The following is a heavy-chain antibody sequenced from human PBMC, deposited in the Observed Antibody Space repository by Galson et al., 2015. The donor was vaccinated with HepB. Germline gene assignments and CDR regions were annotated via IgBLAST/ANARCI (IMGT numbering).Heavy chain of an antibody. Sequence: SETLSLTCAVYGGSFSGYYWSWIRQPPGKGLEWIGEINHSGSTNYNPSLKSRVTISVDTSKNQFSLKLSSVTAADTAVYYCARWRGDIVVVPAAIKAWFDPWGQGTLVTVSS. J-gene: IGHJ5*02. CDR2: INHSGST. CDR3: ARWRGDIVVVPAAIKAWFDP. V-gene: IGHV4-34*01. D-gene: IGHD2-2*01. CDR1: GGSFSGYY.